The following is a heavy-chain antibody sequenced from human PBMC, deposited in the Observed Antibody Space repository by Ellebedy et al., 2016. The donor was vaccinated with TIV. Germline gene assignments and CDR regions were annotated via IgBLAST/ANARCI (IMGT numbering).Heavy chain of an antibody. D-gene: IGHD1-7*01. V-gene: IGHV2-26*01. CDR2: IFSNDEK. J-gene: IGHJ4*02. CDR1: GFSLSNARMG. Sequence: SGPTLAKPTETLTLTCTVSGFSLSNARMGVSWIRPPPGKALEWLAHIFSNDEKSYSTSLKSRLTISKDTSKSQVVLTMTNMDPVDTATYYCARIRRVITGTTDSSSWYYFDYWGQGTLVTVSS. CDR3: ARIRRVITGTTDSSSWYYFDY.